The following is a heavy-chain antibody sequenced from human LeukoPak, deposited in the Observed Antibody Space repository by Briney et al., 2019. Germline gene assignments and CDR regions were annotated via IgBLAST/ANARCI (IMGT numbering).Heavy chain of an antibody. D-gene: IGHD3-10*01. J-gene: IGHJ4*02. CDR2: IWYDGSNK. CDR3: ARDQSYYGSGRHIDY. V-gene: IGHV3-33*01. Sequence: QAGGSLRLSCAASGFTFSSYGMHWVRQAPGKGLEWVAVIWYDGSNKYYADSVKGRFTISRDNSRNTLYLQMNSMRAEETAVYYCARDQSYYGSGRHIDYWAREPWSPSPQ. CDR1: GFTFSSYG.